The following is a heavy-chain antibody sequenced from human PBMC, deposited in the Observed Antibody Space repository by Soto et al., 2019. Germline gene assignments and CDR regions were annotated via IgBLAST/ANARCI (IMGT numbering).Heavy chain of an antibody. J-gene: IGHJ4*02. CDR2: ISYDGSNK. D-gene: IGHD3-10*01. Sequence: QVQLVESGGGVVQPGRSLRLSCAASGFTFSSYGMHWVRQAPGKGLEWVAVISYDGSNKYYADSVKGRFTISRDNSKNTLYLQMNSLRAEDTAVYYCAKVGLWFGELFLYFDYWGQGTLVTVSS. V-gene: IGHV3-30*18. CDR3: AKVGLWFGELFLYFDY. CDR1: GFTFSSYG.